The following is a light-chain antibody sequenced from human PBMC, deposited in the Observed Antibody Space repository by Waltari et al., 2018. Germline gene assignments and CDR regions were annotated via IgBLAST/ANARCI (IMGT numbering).Light chain of an antibody. J-gene: IGKJ2*01. CDR1: QSITNY. V-gene: IGKV1-39*01. CDR3: QQSYSTPYT. CDR2: AAS. Sequence: DLQMTQSPSSLSAFVGDRVTITCRASQSITNYLNWYQEKPGKAPKLLIYAASGLQGGVPSRFSGSGSGTDFTLTISSLQAEDFATYYCQQSYSTPYTFGQGTKLEIK.